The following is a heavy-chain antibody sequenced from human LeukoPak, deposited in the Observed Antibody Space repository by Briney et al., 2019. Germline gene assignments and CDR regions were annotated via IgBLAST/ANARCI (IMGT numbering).Heavy chain of an antibody. V-gene: IGHV4-34*01. J-gene: IGHJ4*02. CDR3: ARGQNYDFWSGYSHFDY. Sequence: SSETLSLTCAVYGGSFSVYYWSWVRQPPGKGLEWIGEINHSGSTNYNPSLKSRVTISVDTSKNQFSLKLSSVTAADTAVYYCARGQNYDFWSGYSHFDYWGQGTLVTVSS. CDR2: INHSGST. D-gene: IGHD3-3*01. CDR1: GGSFSVYY.